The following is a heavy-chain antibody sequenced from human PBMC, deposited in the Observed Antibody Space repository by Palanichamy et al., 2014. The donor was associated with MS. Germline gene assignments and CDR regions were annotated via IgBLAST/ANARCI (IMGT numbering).Heavy chain of an antibody. CDR3: ARGPNWQDFGS. V-gene: IGHV4-34*02. CDR2: INHRGSS. D-gene: IGHD1-1*01. CDR1: SGSLTGYY. Sequence: VQLQQWGAGLLKPSETLSLTCAVYSGSLTGYYWSWIRQPPGKGLEWIGEINHRGSSTINPSLKSRVTISVDTSKNQFSLNLNSVTAADTAVYYCARGPNWQDFGSWGQGTLVTVSS. J-gene: IGHJ4*02.